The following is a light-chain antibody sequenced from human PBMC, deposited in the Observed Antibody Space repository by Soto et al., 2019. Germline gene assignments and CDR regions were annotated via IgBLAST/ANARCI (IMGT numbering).Light chain of an antibody. CDR3: SSYTRSSTLYVV. CDR1: SSDVGGYNY. J-gene: IGLJ2*01. V-gene: IGLV2-14*03. Sequence: QSALTQPASVSGSPGQSITISCTGTSSDVGGYNYVSWYQHHPGKAPKLMIYDVSTRPSGVSNRFSGSKSGNTASLTISGLQAEDEADYYCSSYTRSSTLYVVFGGGTKVTVL. CDR2: DVS.